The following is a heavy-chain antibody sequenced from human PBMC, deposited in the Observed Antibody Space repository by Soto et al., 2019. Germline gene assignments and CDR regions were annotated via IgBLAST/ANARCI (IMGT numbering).Heavy chain of an antibody. CDR2: IYYSGST. CDR1: GGSISSGGYY. CDR3: ARAPRQQLAKPYFDY. V-gene: IGHV4-31*03. J-gene: IGHJ4*02. D-gene: IGHD6-13*01. Sequence: SETLSLTCTVSGGSISSGGYYWSWIRQHPGKGLEWIGYIYYSGSTYYNPSLKSRVTISVDTSKNQFSLKLSSVTAADTAVYYCARAPRQQLAKPYFDYWGQGTLVTVSS.